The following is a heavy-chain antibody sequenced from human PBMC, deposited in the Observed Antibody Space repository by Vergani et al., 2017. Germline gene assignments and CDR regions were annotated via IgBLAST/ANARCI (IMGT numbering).Heavy chain of an antibody. CDR2: IYTSGST. V-gene: IGHV4-4*09. CDR3: ARHKRTRVGATVWVDP. Sequence: QLQLQESGPGLVKPSETLSLTCTVSGGSISSYYWSWIRQPPGKGLEWIGYIYTSGSTNYNPSLKSRVTISVATSTNQFSLKLSSVTAADTAVYYCARHKRTRVGATVWVDPWGQGTLVTVSS. D-gene: IGHD1-26*01. CDR1: GGSISSYY. J-gene: IGHJ5*02.